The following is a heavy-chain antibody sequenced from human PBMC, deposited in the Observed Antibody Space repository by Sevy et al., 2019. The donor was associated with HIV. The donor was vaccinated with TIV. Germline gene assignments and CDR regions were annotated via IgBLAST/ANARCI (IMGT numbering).Heavy chain of an antibody. Sequence: SETLPLTCTVSGGSVNSGDYYWSWIRQPPGKGLEWLGYIYYSGSSNYNPSLKSRVTISLDTSKNQFSLKMSSVTTADTAVYYCARDDPVMNAFDIWGQGTMVTVSS. D-gene: IGHD3-16*01. J-gene: IGHJ3*02. CDR2: IYYSGSS. CDR1: GGSVNSGDYY. V-gene: IGHV4-61*08. CDR3: ARDDPVMNAFDI.